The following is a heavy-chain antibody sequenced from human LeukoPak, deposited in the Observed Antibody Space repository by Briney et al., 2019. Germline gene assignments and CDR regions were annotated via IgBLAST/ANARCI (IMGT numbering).Heavy chain of an antibody. J-gene: IGHJ4*02. D-gene: IGHD3-22*01. Sequence: PSETLSLTCAVYGGSFSGYYWSWIRQPPGKGLEWIGEINHSGSTNYNPSLKSRVTISVDTSKNQFSLKLSSVTAADTAVYYCAREKARNYYDSSGYPGDLDYWGQGTLVTVSS. CDR2: INHSGST. V-gene: IGHV4-34*01. CDR3: AREKARNYYDSSGYPGDLDY. CDR1: GGSFSGYY.